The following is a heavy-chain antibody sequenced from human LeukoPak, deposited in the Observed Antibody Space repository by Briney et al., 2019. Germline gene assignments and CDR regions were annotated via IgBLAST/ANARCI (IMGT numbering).Heavy chain of an antibody. CDR1: GFPFSTHA. CDR3: VKFFLPYLAGGTGSR. CDR2: ISDGGDST. D-gene: IGHD3-10*01. J-gene: IGHJ4*02. Sequence: GRSLRLSCAASGFPFSTHAMSWVRQAPGMRLEWVSSISDGGDSTHYADSVEGRLTISRDNSKNTLYLQMNSLRAEDTALCYCVKFFLPYLAGGTGSRWGQGTLVTVSS. V-gene: IGHV3-23*01.